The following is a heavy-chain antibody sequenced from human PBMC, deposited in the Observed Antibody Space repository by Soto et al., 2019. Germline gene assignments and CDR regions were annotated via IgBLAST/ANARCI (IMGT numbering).Heavy chain of an antibody. CDR2: TYYRSKWYN. CDR1: GDSVSSNSSS. V-gene: IGHV6-1*01. CDR3: ARDKGSIVGATMFDY. Sequence: SPTLSPPFAISGDSVSSNSSSWNWIRQSPSRGLEWLGRTYYRSKWYNDYAVSVKSRITINPDTSKNQFSLQLNSVTPEDTAVYYCARDKGSIVGATMFDYWGQGTLVTVSS. D-gene: IGHD1-26*01. J-gene: IGHJ4*02.